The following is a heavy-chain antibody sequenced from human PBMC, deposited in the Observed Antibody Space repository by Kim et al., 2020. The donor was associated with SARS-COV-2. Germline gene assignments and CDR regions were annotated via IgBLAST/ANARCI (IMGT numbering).Heavy chain of an antibody. CDR1: GFIFSHYW. J-gene: IGHJ4*02. V-gene: IGHV3-74*01. D-gene: IGHD3-9*01. CDR2: ISDDGSFT. CDR3: ADFGFDWLFSQ. Sequence: GGSLRLSCEGSGFIFSHYWMHWVRQAPGKGPVWVSRISDDGSFTAYADSVKGRFTISRDNAKNTLYLQMNSLRAEDAAVYYCADFGFDWLFSQWGQGTRVTVSS.